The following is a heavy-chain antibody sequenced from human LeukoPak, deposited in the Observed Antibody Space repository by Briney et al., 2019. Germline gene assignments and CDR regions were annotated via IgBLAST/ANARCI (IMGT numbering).Heavy chain of an antibody. Sequence: GGSLRLSRAASGFTFSSYSMNWVRQAPGKGLEWVSSSSSSSSYIYYADSVKGRFTISRDNAKNSLYLQMNSLRAEDTAVYYCARAHNWKYGTFDYWGQGTLVTVSS. CDR1: GFTFSSYS. V-gene: IGHV3-21*01. CDR3: ARAHNWKYGTFDY. J-gene: IGHJ4*02. D-gene: IGHD1-7*01. CDR2: SSSSSSYI.